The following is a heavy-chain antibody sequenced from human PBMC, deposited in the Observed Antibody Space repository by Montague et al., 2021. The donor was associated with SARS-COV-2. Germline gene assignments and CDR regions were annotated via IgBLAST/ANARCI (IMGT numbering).Heavy chain of an antibody. D-gene: IGHD1-1*01. CDR3: ARGFTTGFYPYWFDL. J-gene: IGHJ5*02. V-gene: IGHV4-61*02. Sequence: TLSLTCTVSGGSISSGSYYWSWIRQPAGKGLEWIGRIYTSGSTNYNPPLKVRVTITMDTSKNEFSLKLRYVTAADTAMYFCARGFTTGFYPYWFDLWGQGALVTVSS. CDR2: IYTSGST. CDR1: GGSISSGSYY.